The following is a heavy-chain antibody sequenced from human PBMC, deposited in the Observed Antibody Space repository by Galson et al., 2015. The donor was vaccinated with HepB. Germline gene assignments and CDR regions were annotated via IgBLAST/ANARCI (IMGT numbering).Heavy chain of an antibody. V-gene: IGHV3-74*01. CDR2: INTDGAIA. D-gene: IGHD6-13*01. Sequence: SLRLSCAASGFTFSDHWMQWVRQPPGKGLMFVSRINTDGAIANYSDSVKGRFTFSRDNAKGTLYLQMNSLRVEDTAVYYCVKDYAAARTYDSWGQGTLVTASS. J-gene: IGHJ4*02. CDR1: GFTFSDHW. CDR3: VKDYAAARTYDS.